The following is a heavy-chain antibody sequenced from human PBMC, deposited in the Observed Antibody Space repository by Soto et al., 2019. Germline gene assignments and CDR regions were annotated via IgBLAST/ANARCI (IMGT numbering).Heavy chain of an antibody. V-gene: IGHV3-23*01. CDR1: GFTFSSYA. J-gene: IGHJ6*02. CDR2: ISGSGGST. CDR3: AKDSVVWFGELLSYYGMDV. Sequence: PGGSLRLSCAASGFTFSSYAMNWVRQAPGKGLEWVSGISGSGGSTYYGDSVKGRFTISRDNSKNTLYLQMNSLRAEDTAVYYCAKDSVVWFGELLSYYGMDVWGQGTTVTVSS. D-gene: IGHD3-10*01.